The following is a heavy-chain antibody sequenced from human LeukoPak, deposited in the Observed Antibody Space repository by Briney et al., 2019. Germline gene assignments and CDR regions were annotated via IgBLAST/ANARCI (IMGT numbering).Heavy chain of an antibody. J-gene: IGHJ4*02. V-gene: IGHV3-11*04. Sequence: GGSLRLSCAASGFTFSDYYMSWIRQAPGRGLEWVSYISSSGSTIYYADSVKGRFTISRDNAKNSLYLQMNSLRAEDTAVYYCARGRYDFWSGYYGGDYFDYWGQGTLVTVSS. CDR3: ARGRYDFWSGYYGGDYFDY. D-gene: IGHD3-3*01. CDR2: ISSSGSTI. CDR1: GFTFSDYY.